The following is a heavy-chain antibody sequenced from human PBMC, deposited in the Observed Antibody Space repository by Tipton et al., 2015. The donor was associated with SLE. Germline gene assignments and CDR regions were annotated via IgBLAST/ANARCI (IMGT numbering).Heavy chain of an antibody. Sequence: QLVQSGAEVKKPGESLKISCKVSGYSFTTYWIGWVRQMPGKGLEWMGIIYPGDSDTRDNSSFQGQFTISPDKSISTAYLQWSSLKASDTAMYYCARGNTVMAPGAFDIWGQGTLVTVSS. CDR1: GYSFTTYW. CDR2: IYPGDSDT. D-gene: IGHD5-18*01. J-gene: IGHJ3*02. V-gene: IGHV5-51*03. CDR3: ARGNTVMAPGAFDI.